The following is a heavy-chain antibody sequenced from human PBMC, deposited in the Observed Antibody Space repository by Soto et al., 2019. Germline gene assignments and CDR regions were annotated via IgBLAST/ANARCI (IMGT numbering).Heavy chain of an antibody. Sequence: ASVKVSCKASGYTFTSYGISWVRQAPGQGLEWMGWISAYNGNTKYSQKFQGRVTITRDTSASTAYMELSSLRSEDTAVYYCARDPGYSYGTTWGQGTLVTVSS. D-gene: IGHD5-18*01. CDR3: ARDPGYSYGTT. J-gene: IGHJ5*02. CDR2: ISAYNGNT. CDR1: GYTFTSYG. V-gene: IGHV1-18*01.